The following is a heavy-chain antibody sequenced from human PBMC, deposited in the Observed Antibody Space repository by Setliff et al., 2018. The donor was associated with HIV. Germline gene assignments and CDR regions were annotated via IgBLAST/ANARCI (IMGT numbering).Heavy chain of an antibody. J-gene: IGHJ4*02. CDR3: VTGGSGSSYEFDY. CDR1: GNIFTDFY. V-gene: IGHV1-69-2*01. CDR2: VDPENGKT. D-gene: IGHD3-10*01. Sequence: SRQASGNIFTDFYIHWVRQAPGRGLDWMGRVDPENGKTVYADIFQGRVTITADTSVDTAYLELRGLRSEDTAVYYCVTGGSGSSYEFDYWGQGALVTVSS.